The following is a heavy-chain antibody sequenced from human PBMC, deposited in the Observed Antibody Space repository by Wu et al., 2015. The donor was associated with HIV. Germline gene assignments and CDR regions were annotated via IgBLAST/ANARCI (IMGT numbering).Heavy chain of an antibody. CDR2: ISAYNGNT. CDR3: ARVERRSSIGPSYYYYYMDV. J-gene: IGHJ6*03. Sequence: QVQLVQSGAEVKKDGASVKVACKASGYTFSNYGISWVRQAPGQGLEWMGWISAYNGNTDYAQKLQGRVTMTTDTSTSTAYMELRSLRSDDTAVYYCARVERRSSIGPSYYYYYMDVWGKGTTVTAPS. D-gene: IGHD6-25*01. V-gene: IGHV1-18*01. CDR1: GYTFSNYG.